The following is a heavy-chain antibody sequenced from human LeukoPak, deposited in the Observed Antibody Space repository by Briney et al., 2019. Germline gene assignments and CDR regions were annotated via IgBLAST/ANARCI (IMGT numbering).Heavy chain of an antibody. CDR2: IYYTGGT. Sequence: AETLCLTCAVSGCCISSYYLSWIRLPPGKGLEWIGYIYYTGGTYSYHSVKMRVSISLYTSKNQFSLKLSSVTAADVAVYYGARAGYSYGTGYYFDYWGQGALVTVSS. V-gene: IGHV4-59*01. CDR3: ARAGYSYGTGYYFDY. J-gene: IGHJ4*02. D-gene: IGHD5-18*01. CDR1: GCCISSYY.